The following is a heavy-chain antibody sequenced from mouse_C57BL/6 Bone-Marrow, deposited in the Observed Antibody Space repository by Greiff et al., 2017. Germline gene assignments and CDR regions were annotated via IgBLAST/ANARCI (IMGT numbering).Heavy chain of an antibody. CDR3: ARYPLYYYGSSWHWYFDV. CDR1: GYTFTSYT. CDR2: INPSSGYT. D-gene: IGHD1-1*01. V-gene: IGHV1-4*01. J-gene: IGHJ1*03. Sequence: LVESGAELARPGASVKMSCKASGYTFTSYTMHWVEQRPGQGLEWIGYINPSSGYTKYNQKFKDKATLTADKSSSTAYMQLSSLTSEDSAVYYCARYPLYYYGSSWHWYFDVWGTGTTVTVSS.